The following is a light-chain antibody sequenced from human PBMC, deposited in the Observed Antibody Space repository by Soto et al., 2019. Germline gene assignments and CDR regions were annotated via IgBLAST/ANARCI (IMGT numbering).Light chain of an antibody. CDR1: SANIGAGYD. V-gene: IGLV1-40*01. CDR2: GNT. J-gene: IGLJ2*01. Sequence: QSVLTQPPSVSGAPGQRVTISCTGSSANIGAGYDVHWYQQLPGKAPKLLIYGNTNRPSGLPDRFSGSKSGTSASLAITGLQAEDEADYYCQSYDSSLGGWVVFGGGTKLTVL. CDR3: QSYDSSLGGWVV.